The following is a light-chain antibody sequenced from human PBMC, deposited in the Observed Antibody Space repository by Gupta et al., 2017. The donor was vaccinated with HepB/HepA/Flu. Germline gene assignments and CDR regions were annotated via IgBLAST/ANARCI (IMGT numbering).Light chain of an antibody. V-gene: IGKV1-33*01. J-gene: IGKJ2*01. Sequence: LQITQSPSSLSASVGDRVTITCQASQDISNYLNWYQQKPGKAPKLLIYDASNLETGVPSRFSGSGSGTDFTFTISSLQPEDIATYYCQQYDNLPYTFGQGTKLEIK. CDR1: QDISNY. CDR2: DAS. CDR3: QQYDNLPYT.